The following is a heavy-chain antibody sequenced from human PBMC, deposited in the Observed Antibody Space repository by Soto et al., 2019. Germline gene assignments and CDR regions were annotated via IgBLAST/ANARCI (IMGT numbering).Heavy chain of an antibody. CDR2: IRSKAYGATT. CDR1: GFTFGDYA. Sequence: PGGSLRLSCTASGFTFGDYAMSWVRQAPGKGLEWVGFIRSKAYGATTEYAASVKGRFTISRDDSKSIAYLQLNRLKTEDTAVYYCTCDHDSRGSYVGKIDYLGQGTLVTVSS. J-gene: IGHJ4*02. V-gene: IGHV3-49*04. CDR3: TCDHDSRGSYVGKIDY. D-gene: IGHD3-22*01.